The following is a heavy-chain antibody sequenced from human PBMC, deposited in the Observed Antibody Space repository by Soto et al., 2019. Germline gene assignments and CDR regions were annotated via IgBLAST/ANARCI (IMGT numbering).Heavy chain of an antibody. V-gene: IGHV3-9*01. CDR1: GFTFDDYA. CDR2: ISWNSGSI. J-gene: IGHJ1*01. Sequence: SLRLSCAASGFTFDDYAMHWVRQAPGKGLEWVSGISWNSGSIGYADSVKGRFTISRDNAKNSLYLQMNSLRAEDTALYYCAKARRSSGWYGVQYFQHWGQGTLVTVS. D-gene: IGHD6-19*01. CDR3: AKARRSSGWYGVQYFQH.